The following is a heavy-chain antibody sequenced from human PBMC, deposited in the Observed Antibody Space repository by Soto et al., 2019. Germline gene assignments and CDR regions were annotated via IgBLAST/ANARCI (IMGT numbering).Heavy chain of an antibody. CDR3: ARGYYDSSGYYIPGDDY. Sequence: QVQLVQSGAEVKKPGSSVKVSCKASGGTFSSYAISWVRQAPGHGLEWMGGIIPIFGTANYAQKFQGRVTITADESTSTAYMELSSLGSEDTAVYYCARGYYDSSGYYIPGDDYWGQGTLVTVSS. CDR1: GGTFSSYA. V-gene: IGHV1-69*12. D-gene: IGHD3-22*01. J-gene: IGHJ4*02. CDR2: IIPIFGTA.